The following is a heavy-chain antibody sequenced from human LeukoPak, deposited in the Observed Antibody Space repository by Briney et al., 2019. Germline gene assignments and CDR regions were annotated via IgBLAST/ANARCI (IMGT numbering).Heavy chain of an antibody. J-gene: IGHJ4*02. V-gene: IGHV3-48*02. D-gene: IGHD2-21*02. Sequence: QSGGSLRLSCAASGFTFSSYSMNWVRQAPGKGLEWVSYISSSSSTIYYADSVKGRFTISRDNAKNSLYLQMNSLRDEDTAVYYCARLPRLRVTDILDYWGQGTLVTVSS. CDR3: ARLPRLRVTDILDY. CDR1: GFTFSSYS. CDR2: ISSSSSTI.